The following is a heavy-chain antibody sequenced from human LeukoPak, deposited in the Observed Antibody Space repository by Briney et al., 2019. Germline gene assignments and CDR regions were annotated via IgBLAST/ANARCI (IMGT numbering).Heavy chain of an antibody. CDR2: IYYSGST. D-gene: IGHD3-3*01. V-gene: IGHV4-39*07. CDR1: GGSISSSSYY. CDR3: ASSTIFGVVIET. J-gene: IGHJ4*02. Sequence: PSETLSLTCTVSGGSISSSSYYWGWIRQPPGKGLEWIGSIYYSGSTYYNPSLKSRVTISVDTSKNQFSLKLSSVTAADTAVYYCASSTIFGVVIETWGQGTLVTVSS.